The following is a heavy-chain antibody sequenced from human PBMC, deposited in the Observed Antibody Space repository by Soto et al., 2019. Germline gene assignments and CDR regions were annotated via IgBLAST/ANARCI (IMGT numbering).Heavy chain of an antibody. Sequence: SVKVSCKASGGTFSSYAISWVRQAPGQGLEWMGGIIPIFGTANYAQKFQGRVTITADKSTSTAYMELSSLRSEDTAVYYCARDRLDSSGYYYALHWYFDLWGRGTLVTVSS. CDR2: IIPIFGTA. CDR3: ARDRLDSSGYYYALHWYFDL. V-gene: IGHV1-69*06. CDR1: GGTFSSYA. J-gene: IGHJ2*01. D-gene: IGHD3-22*01.